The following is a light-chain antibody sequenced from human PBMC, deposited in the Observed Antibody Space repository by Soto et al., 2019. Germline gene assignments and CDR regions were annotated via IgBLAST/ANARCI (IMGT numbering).Light chain of an antibody. CDR2: KAS. CDR3: HKYDLFPYP. Sequence: DIQMTQSPSTLSASVGDTVTITCRASQSISNWLAWYQQKPGQAPKLLIHKASALESGVPSRFSGSGSGTEFTLPISSPQPDCVSPFYFHKYDLFPYPFGQGTNLDSK. V-gene: IGKV1-5*03. J-gene: IGKJ2*01. CDR1: QSISNW.